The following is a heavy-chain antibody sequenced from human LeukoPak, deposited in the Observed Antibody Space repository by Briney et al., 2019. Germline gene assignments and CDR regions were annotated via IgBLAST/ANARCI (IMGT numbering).Heavy chain of an antibody. CDR3: ASGIAEPSCSLIDF. J-gene: IGHJ4*02. D-gene: IGHD2-15*01. CDR2: FDPEDGET. CDR1: GYTFTDYY. Sequence: VKVSCKASGYTFTDYYIHWVQQAPGKGLAWMGRFDPEDGETRYAEKYQGRVTITADTSTLTAYMELSSLRSEDTAMYYCASGIAEPSCSLIDFWGQGTLVTVSS. V-gene: IGHV1-69-2*01.